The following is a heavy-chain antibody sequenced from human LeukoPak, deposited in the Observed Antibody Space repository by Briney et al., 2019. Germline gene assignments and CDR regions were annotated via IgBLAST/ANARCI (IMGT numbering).Heavy chain of an antibody. V-gene: IGHV3-30*18. D-gene: IGHD2-15*01. CDR1: GFTFSSYG. J-gene: IGHJ4*02. CDR3: AKQDIVVVDQWYYFDY. CDR2: ISYDGSNK. Sequence: GGSLRLSCAASGFTFSSYGMHWVRQAPGKGLEWVAVISYDGSNKYYADSVKGRITISRDNSKNTLYLQMNSLRAEDTAVYYCAKQDIVVVDQWYYFDYWGQGTLVTVSS.